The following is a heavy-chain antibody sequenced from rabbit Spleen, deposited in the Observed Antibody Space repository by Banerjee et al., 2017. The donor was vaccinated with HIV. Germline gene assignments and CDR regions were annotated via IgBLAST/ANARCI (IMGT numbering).Heavy chain of an antibody. J-gene: IGHJ4*01. Sequence: QEQLEESGGGLVKPEGSLTLNCEGSGFSFSDRDVMCWVRQAPGKGLEWIACINTYTGKPVYATWAKGRFTISRTSSTTVTLQMTSLTAADTATYFCARDDPINAGYAVYGFAIPFYFNLWGQGTLVTV. CDR1: GFSFSDRDV. CDR3: ARDDPINAGYAVYGFAIPFYFNL. V-gene: IGHV1S45*01. D-gene: IGHD6-1*01. CDR2: INTYTGKP.